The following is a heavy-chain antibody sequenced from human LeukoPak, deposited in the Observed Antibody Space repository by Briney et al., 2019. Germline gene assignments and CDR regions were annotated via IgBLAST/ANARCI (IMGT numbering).Heavy chain of an antibody. V-gene: IGHV3-7*01. CDR3: VRSLQKFGTQDY. CDR1: EFIFGAYW. Sequence: PGGSLTLSCAGSEFIFGAYWMTWVRQAPGKGLEWVAHINQDGSETYYMDSVRGRFTISRDNAKKSVFLQMNSLTAEDTALYYCVRSLQKFGTQDYWGQGTLVTVSS. CDR2: INQDGSET. J-gene: IGHJ4*02. D-gene: IGHD3-10*01.